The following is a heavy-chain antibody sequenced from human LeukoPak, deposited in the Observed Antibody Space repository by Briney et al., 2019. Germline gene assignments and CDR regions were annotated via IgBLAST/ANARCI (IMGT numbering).Heavy chain of an antibody. V-gene: IGHV3-74*03. Sequence: PGGSLRLSSAASGFTFNTYRTHWVRQIPRKGLWWVSRINGDGSSTAYADSVNGRFTISRDNAKNTVYLQMNSLRVADTAVYFCAREKGSSNYDFWGQGTLVIVSS. CDR2: INGDGSST. J-gene: IGHJ4*02. CDR1: GFTFNTYR. CDR3: AREKGSSNYDF. D-gene: IGHD4-11*01.